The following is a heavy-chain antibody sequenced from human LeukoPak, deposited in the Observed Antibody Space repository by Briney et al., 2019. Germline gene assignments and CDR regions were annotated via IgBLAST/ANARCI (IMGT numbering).Heavy chain of an antibody. CDR3: AKDKRDSSSPGTFDI. CDR2: INSSGSSI. CDR1: GFTFSSYA. Sequence: GGSLRLSCAASGFTFSSYAMSWVRQAPGKGLEWVSYINSSGSSIYYADSVKGRFTISRDNAKNSLYLQMNSLRAEDMALYYCAKDKRDSSSPGTFDIWGQGTMVTVSS. V-gene: IGHV3-48*04. J-gene: IGHJ3*02. D-gene: IGHD6-13*01.